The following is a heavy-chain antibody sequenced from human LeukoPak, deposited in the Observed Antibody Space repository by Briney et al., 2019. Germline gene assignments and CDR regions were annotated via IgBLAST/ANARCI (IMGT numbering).Heavy chain of an antibody. J-gene: IGHJ4*02. D-gene: IGHD4-17*01. CDR2: ISGYNGNR. Sequence: ASVKVSFTASGYTFTTYGISWVRHAPGQGLEWMGWISGYNGNRKNAQNFQGRVTVSTDTSTTTAYMELRSLRSDDTAVYYCARDWWYGDYSIGNNWGQGTLVTVSS. CDR3: ARDWWYGDYSIGNN. V-gene: IGHV1-18*01. CDR1: GYTFTTYG.